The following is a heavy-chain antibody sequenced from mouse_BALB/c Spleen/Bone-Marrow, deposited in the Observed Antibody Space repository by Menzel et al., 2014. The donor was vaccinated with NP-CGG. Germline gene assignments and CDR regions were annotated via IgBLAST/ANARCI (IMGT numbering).Heavy chain of an antibody. J-gene: IGHJ4*01. CDR2: IDPYSGGS. D-gene: IGHD1-1*01. CDR3: ARRVYYDYYAMDY. Sequence: QLQESGPELVKPGASVKVSCKASGYTFTNYNVYWVKQSHGKSLEWIGYIDPYSGGSRYNQNFKGKATLTVDKSSSTAYMHLNSLTSEDSAVYYCARRVYYDYYAMDYWGQGTSVTVSS. CDR1: GYTFTNYN. V-gene: IGHV1S135*01.